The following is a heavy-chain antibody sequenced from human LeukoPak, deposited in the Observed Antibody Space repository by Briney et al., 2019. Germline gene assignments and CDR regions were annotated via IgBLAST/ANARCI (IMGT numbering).Heavy chain of an antibody. J-gene: IGHJ4*02. CDR1: GGTFSSYA. CDR3: ARDQAAAGPLDY. CDR2: IIPILGIA. D-gene: IGHD6-25*01. Sequence: ASVRVSCKASGGTFSSYAISWVRQAPGQGLEWMGRIIPILGIANYAQKFQGRVTITADKSTSTAYMELSSLRSEDTAVYYCARDQAAAGPLDYWGQGTLVTVSS. V-gene: IGHV1-69*04.